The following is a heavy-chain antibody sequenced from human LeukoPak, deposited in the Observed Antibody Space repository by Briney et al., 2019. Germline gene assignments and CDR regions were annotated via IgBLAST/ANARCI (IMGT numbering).Heavy chain of an antibody. CDR1: GFSFSSYE. Sequence: GGSLRLSCAASGFSFSSYEMNWVRQAPGKGLEWVSYISSSGSTIYYADSVKGRFTISRDNAKNSLYLQMNSLRAEDTAVYYCARSLIPGGYCSSTSCYRPQYYYYMDVWGKGTTVTVSS. D-gene: IGHD2-2*02. CDR3: ARSLIPGGYCSSTSCYRPQYYYYMDV. V-gene: IGHV3-48*03. J-gene: IGHJ6*03. CDR2: ISSSGSTI.